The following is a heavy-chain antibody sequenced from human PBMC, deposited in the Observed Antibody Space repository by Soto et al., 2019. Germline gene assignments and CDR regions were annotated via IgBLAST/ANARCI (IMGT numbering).Heavy chain of an antibody. Sequence: QVQLVQSGAEVKKPGSSVKVSCKASGGTFSIYAISWVRQAPGQGLEWMGGIIPIFGTANYAQKFQGRVTITADESTSTAYMELSSLRSEDTAVYYCASQLGGPRYYYYGMDVWGQGTTVTVSS. CDR3: ASQLGGPRYYYYGMDV. CDR2: IIPIFGTA. CDR1: GGTFSIYA. D-gene: IGHD1-1*01. V-gene: IGHV1-69*01. J-gene: IGHJ6*02.